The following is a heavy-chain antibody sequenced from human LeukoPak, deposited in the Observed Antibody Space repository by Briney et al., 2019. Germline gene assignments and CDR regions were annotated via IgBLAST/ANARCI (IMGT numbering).Heavy chain of an antibody. Sequence: PSETLSLTCTVSGGSISSYYWSWVRQPPGKGLEWIGYIYYSGSTNYNPSLKSRVTISVDTSKNQFSLKLSSVTAADTAVYYCARHPFPLYCSSTSCYEYWGQGTLVTVSS. CDR3: ARHPFPLYCSSTSCYEY. J-gene: IGHJ4*02. V-gene: IGHV4-59*08. CDR2: IYYSGST. D-gene: IGHD2-2*01. CDR1: GGSISSYY.